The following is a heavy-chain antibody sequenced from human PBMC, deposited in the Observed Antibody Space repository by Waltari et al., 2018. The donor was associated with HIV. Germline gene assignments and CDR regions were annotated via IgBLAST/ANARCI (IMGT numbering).Heavy chain of an antibody. D-gene: IGHD3-22*01. CDR2: IYYNENT. CDR1: GGPVSSSDSY. CDR3: ARSRHDYYDSSGYYRGAFDI. J-gene: IGHJ3*02. V-gene: IGHV4-30-4*08. Sequence: QVQLQESGPGLVKPSQTLSLTCTVSGGPVSSSDSYWTWIRQPPGKGLEWIGYIYYNENTYYNPSLKSRLTISLDRSKSQFSLKLSSVTAADTAVYYCARSRHDYYDSSGYYRGAFDIWGQGTMVPVSS.